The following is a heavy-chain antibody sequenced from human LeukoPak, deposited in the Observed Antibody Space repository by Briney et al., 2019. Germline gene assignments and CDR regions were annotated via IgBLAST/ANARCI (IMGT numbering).Heavy chain of an antibody. CDR1: GFTFSSYW. V-gene: IGHV3-7*01. CDR3: ARHYYDFWSGYYPFDY. Sequence: GGSLRLSCAASGFTFSSYWMSWVRQAPGKGLEWVANIKQDGSEKYYVDSVKGRFTISRDNAKNSLYLQMNSLRAEDTAVYYCARHYYDFWSGYYPFDYWGQGTLVTVSS. D-gene: IGHD3-3*01. CDR2: IKQDGSEK. J-gene: IGHJ4*02.